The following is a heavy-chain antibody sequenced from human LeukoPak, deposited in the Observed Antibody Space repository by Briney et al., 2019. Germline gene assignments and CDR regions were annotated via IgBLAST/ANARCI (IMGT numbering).Heavy chain of an antibody. Sequence: SETLSLTCAVYGGSFSGYYWSWIRQPPGKGLEWIGEINHSGSTNYNPSLKSRVTISVDTSKNQFSLQLNSVTPEDTAVYYCAREGPLVPAAVFFPLPCWFDPWGQGTLVTVSP. CDR3: AREGPLVPAAVFFPLPCWFDP. D-gene: IGHD2-2*01. CDR2: INHSGST. V-gene: IGHV4-34*01. CDR1: GGSFSGYY. J-gene: IGHJ5*02.